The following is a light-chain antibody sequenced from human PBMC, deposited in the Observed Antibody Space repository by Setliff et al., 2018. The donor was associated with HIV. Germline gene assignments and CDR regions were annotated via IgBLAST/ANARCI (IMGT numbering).Light chain of an antibody. Sequence: QSVLTQPRSVSGSPGQSVTISCTGTGSDVGGYNYVSWYQQCPGKAPKLMIYDVSKRPSGVPDRFSGSKSGNTASLTISGLQAEDEADYYCCSYAGSYTYVFGTGTKVT. V-gene: IGLV2-11*01. J-gene: IGLJ1*01. CDR2: DVS. CDR3: CSYAGSYTYV. CDR1: GSDVGGYNY.